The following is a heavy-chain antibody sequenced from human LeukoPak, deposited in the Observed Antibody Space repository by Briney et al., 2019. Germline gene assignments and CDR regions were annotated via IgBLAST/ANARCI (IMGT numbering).Heavy chain of an antibody. CDR3: ARGGPAAGRFDY. J-gene: IGHJ4*02. CDR2: ISYDGRNE. V-gene: IGHV3-30*03. D-gene: IGHD6-13*01. Sequence: GGSLRLSCAPSGFTFSNYGMHWVRQAPGKGLDWVAVISYDGRNEYYADSVKGRFTISRDNSKNTLYLQMNSLRVEDTAVYYCARGGPAAGRFDYWGQGTLVTVSS. CDR1: GFTFSNYG.